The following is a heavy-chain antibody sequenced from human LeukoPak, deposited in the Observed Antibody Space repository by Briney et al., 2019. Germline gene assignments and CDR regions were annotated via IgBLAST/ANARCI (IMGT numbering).Heavy chain of an antibody. CDR3: AKHQQPRYFDY. D-gene: IGHD6-13*01. J-gene: IGHJ4*02. Sequence: PGGSLRLSCAASGFTFDDYGMSWVRQAPGKGLEWVSALSSSGGSTYYADSVKGRFTISRDNSKNTLYLQMNSLRAEDTAVYYCAKHQQPRYFDYWGQGTLVTVSS. CDR2: LSSSGGST. V-gene: IGHV3-23*01. CDR1: GFTFDDYG.